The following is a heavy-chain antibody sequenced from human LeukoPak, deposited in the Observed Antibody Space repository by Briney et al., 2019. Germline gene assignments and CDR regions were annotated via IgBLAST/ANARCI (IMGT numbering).Heavy chain of an antibody. J-gene: IGHJ4*02. V-gene: IGHV1-2*02. D-gene: IGHD3-16*02. CDR2: INPNIGGT. CDR1: GYTFTGYF. CDR3: AKKLNVWGSYRYDY. Sequence: ASVKVSCKASGYTFTGYFMHTVRQAPRQGLEWMGWINPNIGGTDYAPKFPGRVTMTRDTSISTAYMQLSRLRSDDTAVCFCAKKLNVWGSYRYDYWGQGTLVTVSS.